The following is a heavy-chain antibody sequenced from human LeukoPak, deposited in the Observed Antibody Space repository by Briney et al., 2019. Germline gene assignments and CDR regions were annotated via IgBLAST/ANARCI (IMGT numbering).Heavy chain of an antibody. CDR2: ISSSGSTI. CDR1: GFTFSSYE. D-gene: IGHD3-3*01. CDR3: ARRTSSYDFWSGYYTFDY. V-gene: IGHV3-48*03. J-gene: IGHJ4*02. Sequence: GGSLRLSCAASGFTFSSYEMNWVRQAPGKGLEWVSCISSSGSTIYYADSVKGRFTISRDNAKNSLYLQMNSLRAEDTAVYYCARRTSSYDFWSGYYTFDYWGQGTLVTVSS.